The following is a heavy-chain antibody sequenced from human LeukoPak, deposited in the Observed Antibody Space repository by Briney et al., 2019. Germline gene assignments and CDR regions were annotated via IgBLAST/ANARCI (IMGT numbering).Heavy chain of an antibody. D-gene: IGHD1-26*01. CDR3: ARLGPVGATGYFDY. Sequence: GASVKVSCKASGGTFSSYAISWVRQAPGQGLEWMGGIIPIFGTANYAQKFQGRVTITADESTSTAYMELSSLRSEDTAVYYCARLGPVGATGYFDYWGQGTLVTVSS. V-gene: IGHV1-69*13. J-gene: IGHJ4*02. CDR2: IIPIFGTA. CDR1: GGTFSSYA.